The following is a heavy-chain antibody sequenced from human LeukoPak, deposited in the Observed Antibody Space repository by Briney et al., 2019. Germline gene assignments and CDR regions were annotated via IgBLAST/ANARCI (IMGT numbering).Heavy chain of an antibody. D-gene: IGHD3-22*01. J-gene: IGHJ4*02. V-gene: IGHV1-2*02. CDR2: INPNSGGT. CDR1: GYTFTGYY. CDR3: AREGDYYDSSGYYPKAFDY. Sequence: ASVKVSCKASGYTFTGYYMHWVRQAPGQGLEWMGWINPNSGGTNYAQKFQGRVTMTRDTSISTAYMELCRLRSDDTAVYYCAREGDYYDSSGYYPKAFDYWGQGTLVTVSS.